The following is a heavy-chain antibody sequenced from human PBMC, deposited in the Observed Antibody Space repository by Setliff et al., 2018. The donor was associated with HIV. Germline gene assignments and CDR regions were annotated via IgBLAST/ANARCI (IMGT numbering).Heavy chain of an antibody. Sequence: GESLKISCKGSGYSFTSYWIGWVRQMPGKGLEWMGIIYPGDSDTRYSPSFQGQVTISADKSISTAYLQWSSLKASDTAMYYCARDGGPGSGWGDYSYYFSMDVWGKGTTVTVSS. CDR1: GYSFTSYW. D-gene: IGHD6-19*01. J-gene: IGHJ6*03. CDR3: ARDGGPGSGWGDYSYYFSMDV. CDR2: IYPGDSDT. V-gene: IGHV5-51*01.